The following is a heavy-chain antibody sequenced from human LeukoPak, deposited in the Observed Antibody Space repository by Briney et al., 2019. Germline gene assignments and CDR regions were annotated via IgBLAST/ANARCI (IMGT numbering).Heavy chain of an antibody. V-gene: IGHV4-59*08. CDR2: IYSSWNT. D-gene: IGHD6-13*01. CDR1: GGSISNYY. Sequence: PSETLSLTCTVSGGSISNYYWSWIRQPPGEGLEYIGYIYSSWNTIYSPSLKSRVTISLDTSKNQFSLKLTSVTAADTAVYYCARGFSSNWYGFDFWGQGALVTVSS. J-gene: IGHJ4*02. CDR3: ARGFSSNWYGFDF.